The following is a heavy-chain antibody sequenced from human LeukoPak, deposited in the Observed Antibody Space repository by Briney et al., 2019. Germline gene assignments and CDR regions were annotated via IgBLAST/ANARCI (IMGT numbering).Heavy chain of an antibody. CDR1: GYTFTGYF. D-gene: IGHD5-12*01. CDR2: INPNSGVT. Sequence: ASVKVSCKASGYTFTGYFMHWVRQAPGQGLEWLGWINPNSGVTNYAQKFQGRVTMTRDTPISTAYMELSTLRSDDTAVFYCARAGYTGYEFDYWGQGTLVTVSS. V-gene: IGHV1-2*02. J-gene: IGHJ4*02. CDR3: ARAGYTGYEFDY.